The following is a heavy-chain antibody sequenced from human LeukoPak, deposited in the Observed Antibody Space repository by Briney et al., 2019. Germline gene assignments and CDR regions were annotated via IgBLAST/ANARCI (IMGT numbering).Heavy chain of an antibody. V-gene: IGHV1-18*04. CDR2: ISAWNGDT. Sequence: ASVKVSFKASGYTLNSHSIIWVRQAPRQGLEWMGWISAWNGDTSYAHKIQGRVTMTTDKSTSTAYMELRRLRFDDTAIYYCARDLSNTGGSYFYMDVWGKGTTVTVSS. J-gene: IGHJ6*03. D-gene: IGHD5/OR15-5a*01. CDR1: GYTLNSHS. CDR3: ARDLSNTGGSYFYMDV.